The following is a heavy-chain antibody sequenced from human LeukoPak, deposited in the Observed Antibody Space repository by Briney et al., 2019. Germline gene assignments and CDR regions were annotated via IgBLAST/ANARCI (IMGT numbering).Heavy chain of an antibody. CDR2: IIPIFGTA. D-gene: IGHD3-22*01. Sequence: SVKVSCKASGGTFSRYAISWVRQAPGQGLEWMGGIIPIFGTANYAQKFQGRVTITADESTSTAYMELSSLRSEDTAVYYCARVRYYYDSSGYPDRIFDYWGQGTLVTVSS. CDR3: ARVRYYYDSSGYPDRIFDY. V-gene: IGHV1-69*13. CDR1: GGTFSRYA. J-gene: IGHJ4*02.